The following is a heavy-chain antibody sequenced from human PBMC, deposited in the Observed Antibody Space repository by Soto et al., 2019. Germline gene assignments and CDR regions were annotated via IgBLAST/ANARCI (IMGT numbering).Heavy chain of an antibody. J-gene: IGHJ4*02. V-gene: IGHV1-69*02. D-gene: IGHD3-3*01. CDR1: GCTFSSYT. Sequence: SVKVYCKSSGCTFSSYTISWVRQAPGQGLEWMGRIIPILGIANYAQKFQGRVTITADKSTSTAYMELSSLRSEDTAVYYCARSQSDDFWSGHQGYWGQGTLVTVSS. CDR3: ARSQSDDFWSGHQGY. CDR2: IIPILGIA.